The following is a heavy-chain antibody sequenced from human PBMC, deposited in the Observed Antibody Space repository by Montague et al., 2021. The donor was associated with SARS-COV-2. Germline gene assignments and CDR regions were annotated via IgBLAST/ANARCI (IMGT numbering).Heavy chain of an antibody. J-gene: IGHJ6*02. D-gene: IGHD2-21*01. V-gene: IGHV3-48*03. CDR3: ARDRDWDDWCGMDV. CDR2: ISSSGGGSTK. CDR1: GFIFSSYE. Sequence: SLRLSCEASGFIFSSYEMNWVRQAPGKGLEWISYISSSGGGSTKXYTXSVKGRFTISRDNAKNSLYLQTNSLRVGDTAIYYCARDRDWDDWCGMDVWGQGTTVTVSS.